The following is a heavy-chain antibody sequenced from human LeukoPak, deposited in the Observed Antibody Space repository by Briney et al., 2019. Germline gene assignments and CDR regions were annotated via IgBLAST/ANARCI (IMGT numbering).Heavy chain of an antibody. CDR3: ARRAGDWAVNWIDP. V-gene: IGHV4-39*01. Sequence: SETLSLTCTVSGGSITGTTYYWARFRQPPGQGLEWIGSLYPSGSTYYSPSLKSRVSIFLDTSKSQLSLNVRSVTAADTAVYYCARRAGDWAVNWIDPWGQGTLVTVSS. CDR1: GGSITGTTYY. D-gene: IGHD2-21*02. J-gene: IGHJ5*02. CDR2: LYPSGST.